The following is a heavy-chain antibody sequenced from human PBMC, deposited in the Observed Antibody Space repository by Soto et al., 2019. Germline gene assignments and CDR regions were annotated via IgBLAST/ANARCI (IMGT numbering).Heavy chain of an antibody. J-gene: IGHJ5*02. Sequence: HPGGSLRLSCAASGFTFSSYWMHWVRQAPGKGLVWVSRINSDGSSTSYADSVKGRFTISRDNAKNTLYLQMNSLRAEDTAVYYCARDRSEDIVVVVAMNWFDPWGQGTLVTVSS. CDR3: ARDRSEDIVVVVAMNWFDP. CDR2: INSDGSST. D-gene: IGHD2-15*01. CDR1: GFTFSSYW. V-gene: IGHV3-74*01.